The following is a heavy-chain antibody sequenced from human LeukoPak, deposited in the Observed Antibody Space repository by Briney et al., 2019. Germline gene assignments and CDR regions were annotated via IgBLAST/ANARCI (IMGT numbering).Heavy chain of an antibody. V-gene: IGHV4-31*03. CDR1: SDSISGYY. Sequence: SETLSLTCTVSSDSISGYYWSWIRQHPGKGLEWIGYIYYSGSTYYNPSLKSRVTISVDTSKNQFSLKLSSVTAADTAVYYCARNYYDSSGYYGVNWFDPWGQGTLVTVSS. CDR2: IYYSGST. D-gene: IGHD3-22*01. CDR3: ARNYYDSSGYYGVNWFDP. J-gene: IGHJ5*02.